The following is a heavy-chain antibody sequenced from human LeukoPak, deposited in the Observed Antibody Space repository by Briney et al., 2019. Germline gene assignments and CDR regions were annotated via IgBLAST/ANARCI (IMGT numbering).Heavy chain of an antibody. Sequence: GASVKVSCKASGYTFTGYYMHWVRQAPGQGLEWMGWINPNSGGTNYAQKFQGRVTMTRDTSISTAYMELSRLRSDDTAVYYWASLLSPPSIAVAGGGPFDYWGQGTLVTVSS. J-gene: IGHJ4*02. CDR2: INPNSGGT. CDR3: ASLLSPPSIAVAGGGPFDY. D-gene: IGHD6-19*01. CDR1: GYTFTGYY. V-gene: IGHV1-2*02.